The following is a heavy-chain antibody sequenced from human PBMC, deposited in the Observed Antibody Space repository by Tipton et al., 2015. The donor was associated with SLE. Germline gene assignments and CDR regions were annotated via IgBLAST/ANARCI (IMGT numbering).Heavy chain of an antibody. D-gene: IGHD4-17*01. V-gene: IGHV4-59*12. CDR2: IYYSGST. Sequence: LRLSCTVSGGSISSYYWSWIRQPPGKGLEWIGYIYYSGSTNYNPSLKSRVTISVDTSKNQFSLRLSSVTAADTAVYYCARRVWDYGDSYYFDVWGPGTLVTVSS. CDR3: ARRVWDYGDSYYFDV. J-gene: IGHJ4*02. CDR1: GGSISSYY.